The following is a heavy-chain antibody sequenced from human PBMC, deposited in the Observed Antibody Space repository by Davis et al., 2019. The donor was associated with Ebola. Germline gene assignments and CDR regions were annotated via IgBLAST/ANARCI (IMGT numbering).Heavy chain of an antibody. D-gene: IGHD5-12*01. CDR1: GFTFSSYW. J-gene: IGHJ3*02. CDR3: ARWEWLRRAFDI. Sequence: GESLKISCAASGFTFSSYWMNWVRQAPGKGLEWVANIKQDGSEKYYVDSVKGRFTISRDNAKNSLYLQMNSLRAEDTAVYYCARWEWLRRAFDIWGQGTMVTISS. V-gene: IGHV3-7*01. CDR2: IKQDGSEK.